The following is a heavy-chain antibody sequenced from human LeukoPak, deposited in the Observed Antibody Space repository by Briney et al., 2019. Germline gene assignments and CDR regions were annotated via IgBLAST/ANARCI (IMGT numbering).Heavy chain of an antibody. J-gene: IGHJ4*02. Sequence: GGSLRLSCAASGFTFSSYAMSWVRQAPGKGLEWVSAISGSGGSTYHADSVKGRFTISRDNSKNTLYLQMNSLRAEHTAVYYCAKRGFIAAAGTYFDYWGQGTLVTVSS. V-gene: IGHV3-23*01. CDR3: AKRGFIAAAGTYFDY. D-gene: IGHD6-13*01. CDR1: GFTFSSYA. CDR2: ISGSGGST.